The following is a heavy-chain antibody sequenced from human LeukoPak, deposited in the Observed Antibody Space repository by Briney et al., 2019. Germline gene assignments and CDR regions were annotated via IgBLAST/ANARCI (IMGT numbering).Heavy chain of an antibody. CDR2: INWNGDSI. D-gene: IGHD6-19*01. CDR1: GFTSDNIG. V-gene: IGHV3-20*04. J-gene: IGHJ4*02. CDR3: ARDRSTVAGTSFDY. Sequence: AGSLRLSCAPSGFTSDNIGMSWVRQAPGKGLEWVSGINWNGDSICYVDSVKGRFTISRDNAKNSLYLQMNSLRAEDTALYYCARDRSTVAGTSFDYWGQGTLVTVSS.